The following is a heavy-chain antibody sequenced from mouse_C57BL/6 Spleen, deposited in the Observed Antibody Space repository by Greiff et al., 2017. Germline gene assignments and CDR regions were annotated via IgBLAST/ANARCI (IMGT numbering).Heavy chain of an antibody. CDR2: IDPVIGVT. CDR3: TTSRGRTSAWFAY. CDR1: GFNIKDDY. D-gene: IGHD1-1*01. Sequence: VQLKQSGAELVRPGASVKLSCTASGFNIKDDYMHWVKQRPEQGLEWIGWIDPVIGVTEYASKFQGKATITADTSSNKAYLQLSILTSEDTAVYDCTTSRGRTSAWFAYWGQGTLVTVSA. V-gene: IGHV14-4*01. J-gene: IGHJ3*01.